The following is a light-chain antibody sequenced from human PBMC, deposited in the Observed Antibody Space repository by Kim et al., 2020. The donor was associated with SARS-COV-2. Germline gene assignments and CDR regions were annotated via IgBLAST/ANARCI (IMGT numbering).Light chain of an antibody. J-gene: IGKJ1*01. CDR2: DAS. CDR1: QDISKY. V-gene: IGKV1-33*01. Sequence: DIQMTQSPSSLSASVGDRVTITCQASQDISKYLNWYQQKPGKAPHLLIYDASNLQTGVPSRFSGSGSGTDFTFTISSLQPEDIATYYCQQYGNLRTFGQGTKVDIK. CDR3: QQYGNLRT.